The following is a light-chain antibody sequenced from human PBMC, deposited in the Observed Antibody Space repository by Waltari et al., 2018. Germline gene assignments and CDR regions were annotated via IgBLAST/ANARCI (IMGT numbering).Light chain of an antibody. J-gene: IGLJ3*02. CDR1: SNDVGVYNY. CDR3: SSYTASSTWV. Sequence: QSALTQPASVSGSLGQSISISCSGTSNDVGVYNYVSWFQQCPGKAPKLIIYEVTNRPSGISNLFSGSKSGNTASLTISGLQADDEADYYCSSYTASSTWVFGGGTKLTVL. V-gene: IGLV2-14*01. CDR2: EVT.